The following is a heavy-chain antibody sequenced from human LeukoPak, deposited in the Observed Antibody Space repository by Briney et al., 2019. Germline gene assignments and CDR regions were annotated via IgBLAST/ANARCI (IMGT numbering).Heavy chain of an antibody. Sequence: GGSLRLSCAASGFTFSSYAMHWVRQAPGKGLEWVAVISYDGSNKYYADSVKGRFAISRDNSKNTLYLQMNSLRAEDTAVYYCARVDPAAGPFDYWGQGTLVTVSS. CDR3: ARVDPAAGPFDY. J-gene: IGHJ4*02. V-gene: IGHV3-30*09. D-gene: IGHD6-13*01. CDR2: ISYDGSNK. CDR1: GFTFSSYA.